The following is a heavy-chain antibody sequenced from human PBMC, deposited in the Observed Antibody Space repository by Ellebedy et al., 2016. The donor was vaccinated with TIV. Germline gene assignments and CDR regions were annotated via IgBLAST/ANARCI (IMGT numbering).Heavy chain of an antibody. CDR2: INQDGSEK. Sequence: PGGSLRLSCSASGFTFSRYWMNWVRQAPGKGLDWVANINQDGSEKYYVDSVKGRFTISRDNAKNSLYLQMNSLRAEDTAVYYCARSGEHDTWGQGTLVTVSS. V-gene: IGHV3-7*01. D-gene: IGHD1-26*01. CDR3: ARSGEHDT. CDR1: GFTFSRYW. J-gene: IGHJ5*02.